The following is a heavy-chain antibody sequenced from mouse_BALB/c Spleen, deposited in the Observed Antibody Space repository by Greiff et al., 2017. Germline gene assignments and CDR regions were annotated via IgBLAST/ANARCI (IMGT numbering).Heavy chain of an antibody. CDR2: ISYRGST. Sequence: EVQRVESGPSLVKPSQTLSLTCSVTGDSITSGYWNWPRKFPGNKLAYMGYISYRGSTYYNPSLKRRISVTRDTSKNQYYLQLNSVTTEDTATYYCARYRYGSSYWYFEVWGAGTTVTVAS. CDR3: ARYRYGSSYWYFEV. D-gene: IGHD1-1*01. V-gene: IGHV3-8*02. J-gene: IGHJ1*01. CDR1: GDSITSGY.